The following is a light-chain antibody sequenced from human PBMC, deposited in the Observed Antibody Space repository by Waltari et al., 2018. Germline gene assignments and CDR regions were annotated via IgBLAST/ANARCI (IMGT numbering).Light chain of an antibody. Sequence: DIVLTQSPGTPSLSPGERATLSCRASQSLASNSLAWYHQKPGQPPRLLIYDTSSRATGIPDRFSGSGSETDFTLTISGLEPEDLAVYYCQQYRSPPWTFGQGTKVEIK. V-gene: IGKV3-20*01. CDR3: QQYRSPPWT. CDR2: DTS. CDR1: QSLASNS. J-gene: IGKJ1*01.